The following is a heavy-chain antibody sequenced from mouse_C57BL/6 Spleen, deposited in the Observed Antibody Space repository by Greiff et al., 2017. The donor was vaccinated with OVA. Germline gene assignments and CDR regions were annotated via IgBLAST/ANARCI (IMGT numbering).Heavy chain of an antibody. V-gene: IGHV1-55*01. D-gene: IGHD1-1*01. CDR2: IYPGSGST. Sequence: VQLQQPGAELVKPGASVKMSCKASGYTFTSYWITWVKQRPGQGLEWIGDIYPGSGSTNYNEKFKSKATLTVDTSSSPAYMQLSSLTSEDSAVYYCARGGDYGSSLDYWGQGTTLTVSS. J-gene: IGHJ2*01. CDR3: ARGGDYGSSLDY. CDR1: GYTFTSYW.